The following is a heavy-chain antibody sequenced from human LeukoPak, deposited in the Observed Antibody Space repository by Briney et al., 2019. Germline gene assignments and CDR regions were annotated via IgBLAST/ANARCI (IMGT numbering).Heavy chain of an antibody. D-gene: IGHD1-1*01. J-gene: IGHJ4*02. CDR2: IDYSGDT. CDR1: GGSISSSGYY. CDR3: VRHVSATGNFDF. Sequence: KTSETLSHTCSVSGGSISSSGYYWGWIRQPPGKGLEWIETIDYSGDTYYNPSLKSRVTISMDTSKNQFSLKLRSVTAADTAVYFCVRHVSATGNFDFWGQGALATVSS. V-gene: IGHV4-39*07.